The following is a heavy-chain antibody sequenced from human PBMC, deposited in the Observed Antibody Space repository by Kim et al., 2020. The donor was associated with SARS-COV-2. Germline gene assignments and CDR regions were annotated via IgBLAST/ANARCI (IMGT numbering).Heavy chain of an antibody. Sequence: GGSLRLSCLASGFTFSDFYMTWIRQAPGKGLEWISYISATSQYTNYADSVKGRFTISRDNAKNSLYLQMSSLRAEDTAVYFCVRGADTYGSEELWGQGT. CDR3: VRGADTYGSEEL. J-gene: IGHJ4*02. V-gene: IGHV3-11*03. D-gene: IGHD3-10*01. CDR1: GFTFSDFY. CDR2: ISATSQYT.